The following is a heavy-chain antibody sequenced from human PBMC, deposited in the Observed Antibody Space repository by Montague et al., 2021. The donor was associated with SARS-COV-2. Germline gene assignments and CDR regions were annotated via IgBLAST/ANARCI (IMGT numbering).Heavy chain of an antibody. Sequence: SETLSLTCTVSGGSISSSSYYWGWIRQPPGKGLEWIGSIYYSGSTYYXPSLKSRVTISVDTSKNQFSLKLRSVSAADTAVYYCARQRGGGRVCNPRCFDDWGQGTTVTVSS. CDR1: GGSISSSSYY. D-gene: IGHD2-8*01. CDR3: ARQRGGGRVCNPRCFDD. CDR2: IYYSGST. V-gene: IGHV4-39*01. J-gene: IGHJ6*02.